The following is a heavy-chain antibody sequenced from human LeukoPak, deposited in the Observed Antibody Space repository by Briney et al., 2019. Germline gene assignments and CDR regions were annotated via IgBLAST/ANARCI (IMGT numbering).Heavy chain of an antibody. D-gene: IGHD2-2*01. Sequence: PGGSLRLSCAASGFTFSSYWMSWVRQAPGKGLEWVAVISYDGSNKYYADSVKGRFTISRDNSKNTLYLQMNSLRAEDTAVYYCARGYCSSTSCYDYYYYGMDVWGQGTTVTVSS. CDR2: ISYDGSNK. J-gene: IGHJ6*02. V-gene: IGHV3-30-3*01. CDR1: GFTFSSYW. CDR3: ARGYCSSTSCYDYYYYGMDV.